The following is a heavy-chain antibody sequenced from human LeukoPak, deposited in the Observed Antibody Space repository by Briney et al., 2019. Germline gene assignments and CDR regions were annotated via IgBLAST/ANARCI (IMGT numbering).Heavy chain of an antibody. CDR3: ARRAYYDSSGYNPTAGYFDL. Sequence: SETLSLTCTVSGASIFSYYWNWVRQSPGKGLEWIGFIYSNGITSYNPSLRSRGSISIATSRNQFSLRLTSVTAADTAIYYCARRAYYDSSGYNPTAGYFDLWGRGTLVTVSS. CDR1: GASIFSYY. D-gene: IGHD3-22*01. J-gene: IGHJ2*01. CDR2: IYSNGIT. V-gene: IGHV4-4*08.